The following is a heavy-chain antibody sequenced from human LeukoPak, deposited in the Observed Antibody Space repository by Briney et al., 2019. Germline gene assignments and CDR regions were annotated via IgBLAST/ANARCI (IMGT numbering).Heavy chain of an antibody. Sequence: GGSLRLSCAASGFTFSSYGMHWVRQAPGKGLEWVAVIWYDGSNKYYADSVKGRFTISRDNSKNTLYLQMNRLRAEDTAVYYCARGPIGGNWFDPWGQGTLVTVSS. CDR2: IWYDGSNK. D-gene: IGHD3-10*01. CDR3: ARGPIGGNWFDP. J-gene: IGHJ5*02. CDR1: GFTFSSYG. V-gene: IGHV3-33*01.